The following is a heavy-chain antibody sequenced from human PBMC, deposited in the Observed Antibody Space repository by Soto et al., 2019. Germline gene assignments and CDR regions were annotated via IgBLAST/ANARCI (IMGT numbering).Heavy chain of an antibody. D-gene: IGHD3-10*02. CDR2: ISAYNGNT. CDR3: VREYYSVWGPWY. Sequence: QVQLVQSGAEVKKPGASVKVSCKASGYTFTSYGISWVRQAPGQGLEWMGWISAYNGNTNYAQKLQGRVTMTTDTAASTGYMELRSLRSDDTAVYYSVREYYSVWGPWYWGQGTFFTVTS. J-gene: IGHJ4*02. V-gene: IGHV1-18*01. CDR1: GYTFTSYG.